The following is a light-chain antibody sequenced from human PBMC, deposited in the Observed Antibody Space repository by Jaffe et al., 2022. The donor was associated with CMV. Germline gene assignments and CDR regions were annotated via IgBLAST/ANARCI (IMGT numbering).Light chain of an antibody. CDR1: QSITSF. V-gene: IGKV1-5*03. Sequence: DIQMTQSPSTLSASVADKVTISCRANQSITSFLAWYQQKPGKAPKLLIYKASILQSGVPSRFSGSGFGTEFTLTISSLQPDDFATYFCQQYNLYPGTFGQGTKLEI. CDR3: QQYNLYPGT. J-gene: IGKJ2*01. CDR2: KAS.